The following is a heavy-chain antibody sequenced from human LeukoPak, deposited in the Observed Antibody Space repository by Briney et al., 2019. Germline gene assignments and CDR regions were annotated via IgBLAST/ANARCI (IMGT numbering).Heavy chain of an antibody. Sequence: SGTLSLTCTVSGGSISSGDYYWSWIRQPPGKGLEWIGEINHSGSTNYNPSLKSRVTISVDTSKNQFSLKLSSVTAADTAVYYCARAVYVEMATILAIQHIDYWGQGTLVTVSS. V-gene: IGHV4-39*07. CDR2: INHSGST. J-gene: IGHJ4*02. D-gene: IGHD5-24*01. CDR3: ARAVYVEMATILAIQHIDY. CDR1: GGSISSGDYY.